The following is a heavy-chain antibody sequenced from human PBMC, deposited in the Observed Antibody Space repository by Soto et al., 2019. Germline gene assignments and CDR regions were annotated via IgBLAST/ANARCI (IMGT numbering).Heavy chain of an antibody. Sequence: EVQLLESGGGLVQPGGSLRLSCAASGFTFSSHAMNWVRQAPGKGLEWVSAISGSGSNTYSADSVKGRFTISRDNSKNTLYLQMNSLRAEDTAVYYCAKVFPERWLIPLDYWGQGTLVTVSS. J-gene: IGHJ4*02. CDR3: AKVFPERWLIPLDY. CDR1: GFTFSSHA. V-gene: IGHV3-23*01. CDR2: ISGSGSNT. D-gene: IGHD5-12*01.